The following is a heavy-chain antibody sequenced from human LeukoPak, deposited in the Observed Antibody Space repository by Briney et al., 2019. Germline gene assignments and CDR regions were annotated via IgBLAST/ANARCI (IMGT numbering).Heavy chain of an antibody. V-gene: IGHV1-2*02. CDR3: ARARQQLRGVTYWFDP. CDR1: GYTFTGYY. J-gene: IGHJ5*02. CDR2: INPNSGGT. D-gene: IGHD3-10*01. Sequence: ASLKVSCKASGYTFTGYYMHWVRQAPGQGLEWMGWINPNSGGTNYAQKFQGRVTMTRDTSISTAYMELSRPRSDDTAVYYCARARQQLRGVTYWFDPWGQGTLVTVSS.